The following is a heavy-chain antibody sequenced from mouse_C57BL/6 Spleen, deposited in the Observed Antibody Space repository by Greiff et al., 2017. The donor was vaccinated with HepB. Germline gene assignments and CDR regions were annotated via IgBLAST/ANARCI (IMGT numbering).Heavy chain of an antibody. Sequence: VQLQQSGAELVKPGASVKISCKASGYAFSSYWMNWVKQRPGKGLEWIGQIYPGDGDTNYNGKFKGKATLTADKSSSTAYMQLSSLTSEDSAVYFCARNIYYDYDVRNYFDYWGQGTTLTVSS. CDR3: ARNIYYDYDVRNYFDY. CDR2: IYPGDGDT. D-gene: IGHD2-4*01. CDR1: GYAFSSYW. V-gene: IGHV1-80*01. J-gene: IGHJ2*01.